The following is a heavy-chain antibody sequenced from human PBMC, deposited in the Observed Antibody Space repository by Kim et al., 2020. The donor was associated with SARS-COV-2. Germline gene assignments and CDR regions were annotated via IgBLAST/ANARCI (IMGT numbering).Heavy chain of an antibody. CDR2: NSGNT. CDR3: ARGRIDL. V-gene: IGHV1-8*01. J-gene: IGHJ2*01. Sequence: NSGNTGYAQKFQGRVTMTRNTSISTAYMELSSLRSEDTAVYYCARGRIDLWGRGTLVTVSS.